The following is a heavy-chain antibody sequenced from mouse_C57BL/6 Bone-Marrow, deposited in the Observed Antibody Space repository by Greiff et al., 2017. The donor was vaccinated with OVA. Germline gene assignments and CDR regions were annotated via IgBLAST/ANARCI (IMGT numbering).Heavy chain of an antibody. V-gene: IGHV1-39*01. CDR3: ARYANYYGSSYVWYFDV. CDR2: INPNYGTT. D-gene: IGHD1-1*01. Sequence: LEESGPELVKPGASVKISCKASGYSFTDYNMNWVKQSNGKSLEWIGVINPNYGTTSYNQKFKGKATLTVDQSSSTAYMQLNSLTSEDSAVYYCARYANYYGSSYVWYFDVWGTGTTVTVSS. CDR1: GYSFTDYN. J-gene: IGHJ1*03.